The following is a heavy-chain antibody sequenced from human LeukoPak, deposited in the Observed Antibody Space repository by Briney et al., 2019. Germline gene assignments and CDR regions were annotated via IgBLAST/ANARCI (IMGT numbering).Heavy chain of an antibody. CDR3: ARDYDCSSTSCSLGMDY. Sequence: GGSLRLSCAASGFTFSSYSMNWVRQAPGKGLEWVSSISSSSSYIYYADSVKGRFTISRDNAKNSLYLQMNSLRAEDTAVYYCARDYDCSSTSCSLGMDYWGQGTLDTVSS. V-gene: IGHV3-21*01. CDR2: ISSSSSYI. D-gene: IGHD2-2*01. J-gene: IGHJ4*02. CDR1: GFTFSSYS.